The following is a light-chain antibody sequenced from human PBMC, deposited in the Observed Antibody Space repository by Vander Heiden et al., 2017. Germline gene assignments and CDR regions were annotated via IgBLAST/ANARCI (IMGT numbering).Light chain of an antibody. CDR1: QSRLNSNGNSY. CDR2: VTS. CDR3: MQGRNTPST. J-gene: IGKJ5*01. Sequence: DIAVTHFPLSLPLTPGEPASISSTTSQSRLNSNGNSYLDWYLQKPGQSPQLLIYVTSNRASGVPDRFSGSGSGTDFTLKISRVEAEDVGVYYCMQGRNTPSTFGEGTKLEIK. V-gene: IGKV2-28*01.